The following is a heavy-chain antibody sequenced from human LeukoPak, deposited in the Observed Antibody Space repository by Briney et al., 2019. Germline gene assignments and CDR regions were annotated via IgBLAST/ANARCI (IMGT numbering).Heavy chain of an antibody. D-gene: IGHD6-19*01. V-gene: IGHV3-23*01. CDR1: GCTFSTYA. Sequence: GGSLRLSCAASGCTFSTYAVSWVRQAPGKGLEWVSTISDSGANTYYADSVRGRFTISRDNSKNTLYLQKNSLRADDTAIYYCAKSMTLQWRGFFDLWGRGTHVTVSS. J-gene: IGHJ2*01. CDR3: AKSMTLQWRGFFDL. CDR2: ISDSGANT.